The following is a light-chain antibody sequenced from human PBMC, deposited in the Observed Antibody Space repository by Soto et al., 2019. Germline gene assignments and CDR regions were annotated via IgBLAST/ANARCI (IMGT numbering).Light chain of an antibody. CDR3: QQRSSCPLA. Sequence: TQPPATLSLSPGQRSSLSCMANQSVSSNLAWDQQKPGQAPWLLIYGASTRATGIPARFSGSGSGTDFTLTISSLEPEDFAVYYCQQRSSCPLAFGGGTKVDIK. CDR2: GAS. V-gene: IGKV3-11*01. CDR1: QSVSSN. J-gene: IGKJ4*01.